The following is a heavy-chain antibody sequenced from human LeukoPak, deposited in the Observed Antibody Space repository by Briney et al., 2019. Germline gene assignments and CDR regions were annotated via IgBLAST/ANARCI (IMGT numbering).Heavy chain of an antibody. CDR1: GGSISEGNHF. D-gene: IGHD6-25*01. CDR3: GFSEGDF. V-gene: IGHV4-61*02. CDR2: IFPGGSV. Sequence: SQTLSLTCTVSGGSISEGNHFWTWIRQPAGKGLGWIGRIFPGGSVKYNPSLESRLTLSIDTSKNQFSLELTSVTAADTAMYFCGFSEGDFWGQGALVTVSS. J-gene: IGHJ4*02.